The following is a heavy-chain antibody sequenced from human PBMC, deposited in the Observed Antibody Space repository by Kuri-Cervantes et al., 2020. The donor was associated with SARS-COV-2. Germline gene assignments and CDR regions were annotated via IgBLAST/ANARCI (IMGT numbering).Heavy chain of an antibody. CDR1: GFIFSNFW. CDR3: ARGAANYYYMDV. CDR2: IKGDGSVQ. V-gene: IGHV3-7*04. J-gene: IGHJ6*03. Sequence: GGSLRLSCAASGFIFSNFWMNWVRQAPGKGLEWVAKIKGDGSVQYYEDSVKGRFTISRDNSKNTVSLHMNSLRAEDTAMYYCARGAANYYYMDVWGQGTTVTVSS.